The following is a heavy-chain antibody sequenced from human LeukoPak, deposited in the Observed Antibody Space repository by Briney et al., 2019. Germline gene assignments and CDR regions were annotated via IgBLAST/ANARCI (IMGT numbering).Heavy chain of an antibody. V-gene: IGHV1-69*04. CDR2: IIPIFGIA. CDR1: GGTFSSYA. J-gene: IGHJ5*02. Sequence: SVKVSCKASGGTFSSYAISWVRQAPGQGLEWMGRIIPIFGIANYAQKFQGRVTITADKSTSTAYMELSSLRSEDTAVYYCAKGREIAVSGFEDWFDPWGQGTLVTVSS. CDR3: AKGREIAVSGFEDWFDP. D-gene: IGHD6-19*01.